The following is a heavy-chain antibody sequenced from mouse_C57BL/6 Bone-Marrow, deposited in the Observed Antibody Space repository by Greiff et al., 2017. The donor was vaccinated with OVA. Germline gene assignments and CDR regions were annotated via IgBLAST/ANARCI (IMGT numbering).Heavy chain of an antibody. Sequence: EVMLVESGGDLVKPGGSLKLSCAASGFTFSSYGMSWVRQTPDKRLEWVANISSGGSYTYYPDSVKGRFTISRDNAKNTLYQQMSSLKSEYAAMDYYARLITTVDYWGRGTTLTVSS. D-gene: IGHD1-1*01. V-gene: IGHV5-6*01. CDR2: ISSGGSYT. CDR3: ARLITTVDY. J-gene: IGHJ2*01. CDR1: GFTFSSYG.